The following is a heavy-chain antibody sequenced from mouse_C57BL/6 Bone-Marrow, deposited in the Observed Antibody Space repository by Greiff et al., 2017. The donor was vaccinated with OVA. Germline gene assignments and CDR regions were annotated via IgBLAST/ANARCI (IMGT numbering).Heavy chain of an antibody. V-gene: IGHV1-59*01. D-gene: IGHD1-1*01. CDR2: IAPSDSYI. Sequence: QVQLQQPGAELVRPGTSVKLSCKASGYTFTNYWMRWVKQRPGQGLEWIGVIAPSDSYINYNQKFKGRATLTVDTSSSTAYMHLCSLTSEDSAVYYCAHYGSRLYLHYWGQGTSLTVSA. CDR3: AHYGSRLYLHY. J-gene: IGHJ2*02. CDR1: GYTFTNYW.